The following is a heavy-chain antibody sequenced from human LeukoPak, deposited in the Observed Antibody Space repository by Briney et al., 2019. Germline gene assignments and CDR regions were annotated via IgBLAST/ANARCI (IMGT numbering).Heavy chain of an antibody. Sequence: GGSLRLSCAASGFTFSSYSMNWVRQAPGNGLEWVSSISSSSSYIYYADSVKGRFTISRDNAKNSLYLQMNSLRAEDTAVYYCANTIFGVVTTYWGQGTLVTVSS. J-gene: IGHJ4*02. CDR2: ISSSSSYI. V-gene: IGHV3-21*01. CDR3: ANTIFGVVTTY. CDR1: GFTFSSYS. D-gene: IGHD3-3*01.